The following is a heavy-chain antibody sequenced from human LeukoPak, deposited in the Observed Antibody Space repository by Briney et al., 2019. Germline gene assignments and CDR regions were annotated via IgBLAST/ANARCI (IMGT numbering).Heavy chain of an antibody. V-gene: IGHV3-30*18. D-gene: IGHD4-23*01. Sequence: GGSLRLSCAASGLTFSSYGMHWVRQAPGKGLEWVAVISYDGSNKYYADSVKGRFAISRDNSKNTLYLQMNSLRAEDTAVYYCAKMNYGGDSVDWYFDLWGRGTLVTVSS. CDR1: GLTFSSYG. J-gene: IGHJ2*01. CDR3: AKMNYGGDSVDWYFDL. CDR2: ISYDGSNK.